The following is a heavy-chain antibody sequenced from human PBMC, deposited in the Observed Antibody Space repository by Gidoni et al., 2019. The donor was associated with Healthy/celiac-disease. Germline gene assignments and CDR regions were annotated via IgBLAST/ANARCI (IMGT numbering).Heavy chain of an antibody. V-gene: IGHV3-30-3*01. CDR1: GFTFSSYA. D-gene: IGHD6-19*01. J-gene: IGHJ4*02. CDR3: AREAVDSSGLDY. CDR2: ISYDGSNK. Sequence: QVQLVESGGGVVQPGRSLRLSCAASGFTFSSYAMHCVRQAPGKGLEWVAVISYDGSNKYYADSVKGRFTISRDNSKNTLYLQMNSLRAEDTAVYYCAREAVDSSGLDYWGQGTLVTVSS.